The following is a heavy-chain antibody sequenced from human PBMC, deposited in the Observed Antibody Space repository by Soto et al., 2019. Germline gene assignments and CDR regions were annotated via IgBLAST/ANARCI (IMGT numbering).Heavy chain of an antibody. J-gene: IGHJ6*02. V-gene: IGHV4-31*03. CDR2: IYYSGST. D-gene: IGHD3-3*01. CDR1: GGSISSGGYY. CDR3: ARKVRRFLEWTNGTMDV. Sequence: QVQLQESGPGLVKPSQTLSLTCTVSGGSISSGGYYWSWIRQHPGKGLEWIGYIYYSGSTYYNPSLKSRVTISVDTSKTQFSLKLSSVTAADTAVYYCARKVRRFLEWTNGTMDVWGQGTTVTVSS.